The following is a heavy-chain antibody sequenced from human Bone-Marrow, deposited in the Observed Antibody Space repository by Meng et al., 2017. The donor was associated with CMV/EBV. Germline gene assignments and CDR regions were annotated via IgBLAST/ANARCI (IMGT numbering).Heavy chain of an antibody. Sequence: SETLSLTCTVSGGSISSYYWSWIRQPPGKGLEWIGYIYYSGSTNYNPSLKSRVTISVDTSKNQFSLKLSSVTAADTAVYYCARDSGYSNLPYYYYGMDVWGQGTTVTVYS. V-gene: IGHV4-59*01. CDR2: IYYSGST. CDR3: ARDSGYSNLPYYYYGMDV. D-gene: IGHD4-11*01. CDR1: GGSISSYY. J-gene: IGHJ6*02.